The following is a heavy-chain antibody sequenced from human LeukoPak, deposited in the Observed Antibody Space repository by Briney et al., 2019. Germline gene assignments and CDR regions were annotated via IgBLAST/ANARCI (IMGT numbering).Heavy chain of an antibody. Sequence: GGSLRLSCAASGFTFRSYWMSWVRQAPGKGLEWVANIKQDGSEKYYVDSVKGRFTISRDNAKNSLYLQMNSLRAEDTAMYYCARTRRDYGDYDDCWGQGTLVTVSS. CDR1: GFTFRSYW. J-gene: IGHJ4*02. V-gene: IGHV3-7*02. CDR2: IKQDGSEK. CDR3: ARTRRDYGDYDDC. D-gene: IGHD4-17*01.